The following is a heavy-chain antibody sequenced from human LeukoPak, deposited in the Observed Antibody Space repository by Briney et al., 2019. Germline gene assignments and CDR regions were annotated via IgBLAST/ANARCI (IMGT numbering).Heavy chain of an antibody. CDR3: ARDRQLGWFGP. CDR1: GGSISSGNYS. D-gene: IGHD3-16*01. J-gene: IGHJ5*02. CDR2: IHSDGLA. V-gene: IGHV4-61*02. Sequence: SQTLSLTCTVSGGSISSGNYSWAWIRQSAGKGLEWIGRIHSDGLANYNPSLRSRVTISVDTSNNQFSLKVKSVTAADTATYYCARDRQLGWFGPWGQGILVTVSS.